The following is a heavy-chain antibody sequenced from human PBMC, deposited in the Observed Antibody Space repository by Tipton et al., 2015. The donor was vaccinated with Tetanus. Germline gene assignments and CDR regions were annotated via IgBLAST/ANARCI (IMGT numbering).Heavy chain of an antibody. Sequence: LRLSCTVSGGSITSSSYFWGWIRQPPGKGLEWIGTLAYSGGTYYNPSLKSPVPISADTSKNQLSLKLTSVTAADTAVYYCARLDYRTSWSFDFWGQGTLVTVSP. CDR2: LAYSGGT. V-gene: IGHV4-39*01. CDR1: GGSITSSSYF. D-gene: IGHD6-13*01. CDR3: ARLDYRTSWSFDF. J-gene: IGHJ4*02.